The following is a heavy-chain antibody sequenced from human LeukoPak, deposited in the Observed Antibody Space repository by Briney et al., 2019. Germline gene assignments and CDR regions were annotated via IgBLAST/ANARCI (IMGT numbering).Heavy chain of an antibody. Sequence: SETLSLTCTVSGASVGSAGYYWSWIRQPPGGGLEWIGYIYYIRNTNYNPSLKSRVTISVDTSKNQFSLKLSSVTAADTAVYYCARGGVNYKIAGPWGQGALVTVSS. CDR2: IYYIRNT. CDR3: ARGGVNYKIAGP. D-gene: IGHD3-10*01. CDR1: GASVGSAGYY. J-gene: IGHJ5*02. V-gene: IGHV4-61*08.